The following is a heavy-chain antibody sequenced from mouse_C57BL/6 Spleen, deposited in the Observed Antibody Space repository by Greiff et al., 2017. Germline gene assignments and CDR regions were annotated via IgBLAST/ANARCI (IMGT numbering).Heavy chain of an antibody. Sequence: QVQLQQSGAELVKPGASVKISCKASGYAFSSYWMNWVKQRPGKGLEWIGQIYPGDGDTNYNGKLKGKATLTADKSSSTAYMQLSSLTSEDSAVYFCARKGYGKPPAWFAYWGQGTLVTVSA. CDR1: GYAFSSYW. V-gene: IGHV1-80*01. CDR3: ARKGYGKPPAWFAY. D-gene: IGHD2-1*01. CDR2: IYPGDGDT. J-gene: IGHJ3*01.